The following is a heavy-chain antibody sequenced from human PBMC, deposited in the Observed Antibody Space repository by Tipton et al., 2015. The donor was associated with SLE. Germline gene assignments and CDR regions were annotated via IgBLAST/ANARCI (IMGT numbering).Heavy chain of an antibody. CDR3: ARATDWNLSPDV. J-gene: IGHJ6*04. CDR1: DFSITSGGYY. Sequence: LRLSCTVSDFSITSGGYYWTWIRQLPGKGLEWIGYIYYSGTTYYNPSLKIRLSMSMETSKDQFSLELRSVTAADTAVYYCARATDWNLSPDVWGKGTTVTVSS. V-gene: IGHV4-31*02. CDR2: IYYSGTT. D-gene: IGHD1-1*01.